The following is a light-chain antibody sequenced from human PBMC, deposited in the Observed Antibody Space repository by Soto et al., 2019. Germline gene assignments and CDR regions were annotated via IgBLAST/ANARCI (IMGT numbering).Light chain of an antibody. CDR2: LGS. CDR1: HSLLDSDGYNY. CDR3: MQALQTPLT. J-gene: IGKJ4*01. Sequence: DIVMTQAPLSLPVTPGEPASISCRSSHSLLDSDGYNYLDWYLQKPGQSPQLLIYLGSNRASGVPDRFSASGSGTDFTLKISRVGAEDVGVYYCMQALQTPLTFGGGTKVEIK. V-gene: IGKV2-28*01.